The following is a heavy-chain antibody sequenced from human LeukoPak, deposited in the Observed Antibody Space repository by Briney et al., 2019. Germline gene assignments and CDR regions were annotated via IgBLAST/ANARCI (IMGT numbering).Heavy chain of an antibody. CDR1: GGSISNYY. V-gene: IGHV4-39*07. J-gene: IGHJ5*02. CDR3: ARDDFWSGRHNWFDP. CDR2: IYYSGST. Sequence: PSETLSLTCTVSGGSISNYYWGWIRQPPGKGLEWIGSIYYSGSTYYNPSLKSRVTISVDTSKNQFSLKLSSVTAADTAVYYCARDDFWSGRHNWFDPWGQGTLVTVSS. D-gene: IGHD3-3*01.